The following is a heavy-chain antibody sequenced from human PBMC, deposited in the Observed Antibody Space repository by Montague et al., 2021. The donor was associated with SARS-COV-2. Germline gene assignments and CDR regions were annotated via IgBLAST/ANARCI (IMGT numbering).Heavy chain of an antibody. CDR2: ISSSSSYI. Sequence: SLRLSCAASGFTFSSYSMNWVRQAPGKGLEWVSSISSSSSYIYYADSVKGRFTISRDNAKNSLYLQMNSLRAEDTAAYYCASGKWELLPFDYWGQGTLVTVSS. CDR3: ASGKWELLPFDY. CDR1: GFTFSSYS. D-gene: IGHD1-26*01. V-gene: IGHV3-21*01. J-gene: IGHJ4*02.